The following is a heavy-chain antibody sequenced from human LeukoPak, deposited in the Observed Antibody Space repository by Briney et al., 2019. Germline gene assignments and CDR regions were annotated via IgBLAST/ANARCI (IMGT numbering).Heavy chain of an antibody. D-gene: IGHD3-3*01. Sequence: GESLRLSCAASGFTFAAYTMTWVRQAPGKGLEWVSSISASTKFIFYADSVKGRFTISRDNAKNSLYLQMNSLRAEDRAVYYCARDFPYDFWSGYYSSAYYYYGMDVWGQGTTVTVSS. CDR1: GFTFAAYT. V-gene: IGHV3-21*01. CDR2: ISASTKFI. CDR3: ARDFPYDFWSGYYSSAYYYYGMDV. J-gene: IGHJ6*02.